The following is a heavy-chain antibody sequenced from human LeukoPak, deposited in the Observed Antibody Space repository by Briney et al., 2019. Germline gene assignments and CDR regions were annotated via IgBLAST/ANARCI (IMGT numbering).Heavy chain of an antibody. J-gene: IGHJ4*02. CDR2: ISGGSENT. CDR1: GFTFSSYA. V-gene: IGHV3-23*01. D-gene: IGHD2-2*01. CDR3: AKDVGYCSSTTCPFDY. Sequence: QPGGSLRLSCAASGFTFSSYAMSWVRQAPGKGLDWVSTISGGSENTHYVDSVKGRFTISGDNSKNTLYLQMNSLRAEDAAVYYCAKDVGYCSSTTCPFDYWGQGTLVTVSS.